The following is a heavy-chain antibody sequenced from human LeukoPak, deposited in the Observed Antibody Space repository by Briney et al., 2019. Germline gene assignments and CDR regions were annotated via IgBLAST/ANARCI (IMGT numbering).Heavy chain of an antibody. D-gene: IGHD5-12*01. V-gene: IGHV1-46*01. J-gene: IGHJ4*02. CDR3: ARGGYSGRGFSDY. Sequence: GASVKVSCKASGYTFTSYYMHWVRQAPGQGLEWMGIINPSGGSTSYAQKFQGRVTMTTDTSTSTAYMELRSLRSDDTAVYYCARGGYSGRGFSDYWGQGTLVTVSS. CDR1: GYTFTSYY. CDR2: INPSGGST.